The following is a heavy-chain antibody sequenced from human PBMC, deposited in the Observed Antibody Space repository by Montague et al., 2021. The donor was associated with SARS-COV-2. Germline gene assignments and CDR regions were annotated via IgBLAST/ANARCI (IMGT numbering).Heavy chain of an antibody. J-gene: IGHJ4*02. D-gene: IGHD1-14*01. V-gene: IGHV4-39*01. CDR2: IYDGGST. CDR1: GGSISSGGYY. CDR3: ATRTRYPQNDFGF. Sequence: SETLSLTCTVSGGSISSGGYYWSWIRQHPGKGLEWIGNIYDGGSTFYNPSLKSRVTIFVDTSKNQFSLKLSSVTAADTAVYYCATRTRYPQNDFGFWGQGTLVTVSS.